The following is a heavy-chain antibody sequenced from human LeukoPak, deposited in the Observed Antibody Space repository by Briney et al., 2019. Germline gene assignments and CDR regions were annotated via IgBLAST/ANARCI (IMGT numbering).Heavy chain of an antibody. CDR3: ARERSMVRGVGWFDP. Sequence: SETLSLTCTVSGASFGNFYWSWIRQPPGKGLEWIGYVSHRGSSDYNPSLNSRVTISLDTSKNQFSLRLSSVTAADTAVYYCARERSMVRGVGWFDPWGQGTLVTVSS. J-gene: IGHJ5*02. V-gene: IGHV4-59*01. CDR2: VSHRGSS. CDR1: GASFGNFY. D-gene: IGHD3-10*01.